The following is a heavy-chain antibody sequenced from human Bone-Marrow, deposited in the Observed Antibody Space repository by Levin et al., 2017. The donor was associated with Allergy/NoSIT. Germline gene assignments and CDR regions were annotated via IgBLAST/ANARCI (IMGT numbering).Heavy chain of an antibody. Sequence: GGSLRLSCAGSGFSFDDYAMHWVRQVPGKGLEWVSGINWDGRTTGYADSVKGRFTISRDNDKKSLYLDISSLRIEDTALYFCAKFPGADLYNPSGYRGGYYFAYWGRGTLVTVSS. D-gene: IGHD3-22*01. V-gene: IGHV3-9*01. CDR3: AKFPGADLYNPSGYRGGYYFAY. J-gene: IGHJ4*02. CDR2: INWDGRTT. CDR1: GFSFDDYA.